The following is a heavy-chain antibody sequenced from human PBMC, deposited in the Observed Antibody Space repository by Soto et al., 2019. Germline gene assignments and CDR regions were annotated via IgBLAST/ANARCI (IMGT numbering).Heavy chain of an antibody. CDR1: GGSISSGGYY. J-gene: IGHJ4*02. V-gene: IGHV4-31*01. D-gene: IGHD3-3*01. CDR3: SALNGPYYGFGSGYKMKVLIDY. Sequence: QVQLQESGPGLVKPSQTLSLTCTVSGGSISSGGYYWSWIRQQPGKGLEWIGYIYYSGITYYNPSLRRHVTITVDSSKNQFALKLSSVTASDTAVYYCSALNGPYYGFGSGYKMKVLIDYWGLGTLVTVSS. CDR2: IYYSGIT.